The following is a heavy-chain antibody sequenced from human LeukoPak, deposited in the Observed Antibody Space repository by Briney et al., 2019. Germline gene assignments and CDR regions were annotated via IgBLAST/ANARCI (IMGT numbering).Heavy chain of an antibody. D-gene: IGHD2-2*02. Sequence: SETLSLTCAVYGGSFSGYYWSWIRQPPGKGLEWIGVINHSGSTNYNPSLKSRVTISVDTSKNQFSLKLSSVTAADTAVYYCARGCTSYCSSTSCYTVYYFDYWGQGTLVTVSS. CDR2: INHSGST. CDR1: GGSFSGYY. J-gene: IGHJ4*02. CDR3: ARGCTSYCSSTSCYTVYYFDY. V-gene: IGHV4-34*01.